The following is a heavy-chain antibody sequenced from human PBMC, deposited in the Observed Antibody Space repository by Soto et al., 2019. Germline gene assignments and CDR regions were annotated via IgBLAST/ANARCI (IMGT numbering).Heavy chain of an antibody. CDR3: AKGGTSSGPYYYGMDV. V-gene: IGHV3-23*01. CDR2: ISGGGGDT. D-gene: IGHD6-19*01. Sequence: EVQLLESGGGLVQPGGSLRLSCAASGFTFSAYAMSWVRQAPGKGLQWVSAISGGGGDTYYADSVKGRFTISRDNSKHTVYLQMHSLRAEDTAVYYCAKGGTSSGPYYYGMDVWGQGTTVTVSS. CDR1: GFTFSAYA. J-gene: IGHJ6*02.